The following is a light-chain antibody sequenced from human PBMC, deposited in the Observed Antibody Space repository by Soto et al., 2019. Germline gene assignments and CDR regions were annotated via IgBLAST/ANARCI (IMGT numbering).Light chain of an antibody. CDR1: QSVSSSY. V-gene: IGKV3-20*01. CDR2: AAS. Sequence: EIVLTQSPGTLSLSPGELATLSCRASQSVSSSYFAWYQQKPGQAPRLLIYAASSRATGSPDRFSGGGSGTDFTLTISRLEPEDFAVYYCQQYRMSPNTFGQGTKVDI. J-gene: IGKJ1*01. CDR3: QQYRMSPNT.